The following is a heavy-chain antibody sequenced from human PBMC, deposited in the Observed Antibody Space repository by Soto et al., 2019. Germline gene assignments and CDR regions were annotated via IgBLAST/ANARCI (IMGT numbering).Heavy chain of an antibody. CDR2: IKQDESEK. V-gene: IGHV3-7*03. J-gene: IGHJ4*02. CDR1: GFDFSSYW. Sequence: TGGSLRLSCAASGFDFSSYWMSWVRQAPGKGLEWVATIKQDESEKYYVDSVKGRFTVSRDNAKNSLYLQMNSLRAADTAVYYCARGDYFDRRFDYWGQGTLVTVSS. CDR3: ARGDYFDRRFDY. D-gene: IGHD3-22*01.